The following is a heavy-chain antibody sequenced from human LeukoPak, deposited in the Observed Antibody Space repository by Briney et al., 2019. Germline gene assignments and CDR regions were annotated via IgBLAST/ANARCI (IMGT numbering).Heavy chain of an antibody. CDR2: IRGNSGMR. CDR1: GFSFSDYA. D-gene: IGHD2-15*01. Sequence: GGSLRLSCTSSGFSFSDYAMNWVRQAPGKGLERVSCIRGNSGMRFYSDSVRGRFTISRDNSKNTVYLQMDSLRVDDTAVYFCAKDQEDRGYPSSFDFWGQGTLVTVSS. V-gene: IGHV3-23*01. J-gene: IGHJ4*02. CDR3: AKDQEDRGYPSSFDF.